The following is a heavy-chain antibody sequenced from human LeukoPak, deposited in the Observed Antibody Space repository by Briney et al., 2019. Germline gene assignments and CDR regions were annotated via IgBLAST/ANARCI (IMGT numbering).Heavy chain of an antibody. CDR3: ARDLSYCGGDCYSEISAFDI. J-gene: IGHJ3*02. D-gene: IGHD2-21*02. CDR1: GGSISSGCYC. V-gene: IGHV4-31*03. CDR2: IYYSGST. Sequence: SETLSLTCTVSGGSISSGCYCWGWIRQQPGKGLEWFGYIYYSGSTYYNPSLKSRVTISVDTSKNQSSLKLSSVTAADTAVYYCARDLSYCGGDCYSEISAFDIWGQGTMVTVSS.